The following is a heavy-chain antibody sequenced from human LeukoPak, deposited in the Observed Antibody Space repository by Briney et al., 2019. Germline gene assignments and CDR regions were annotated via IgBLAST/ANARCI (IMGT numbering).Heavy chain of an antibody. D-gene: IGHD2-2*01. V-gene: IGHV4-39*07. Sequence: WETLSLTCTVSCGSISSSSYYWGWIRQPPGRGLEWIGSIYYSGSTYYHPSLKTRVTISVDTSKTQCSLKLSSVTAADTAVYYCALQPARRLSWFDPWGQGTLVTVSS. CDR3: ALQPARRLSWFDP. J-gene: IGHJ5*02. CDR2: IYYSGST. CDR1: CGSISSSSYY.